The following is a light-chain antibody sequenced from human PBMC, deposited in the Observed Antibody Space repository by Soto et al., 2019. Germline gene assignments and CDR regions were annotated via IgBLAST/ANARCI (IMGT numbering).Light chain of an antibody. V-gene: IGLV2-14*03. CDR1: SRDVGAYNF. Sequence: QSALTQPASVSGSPGQSVTISCTGISRDVGAYNFVSWYQQHQDRAPKLIMFDITDRPSGVSSRFSGSRSGSTASLTISGLQAEDEAYYYCSAYTTVNNLWVFGGGTKLTVL. J-gene: IGLJ3*02. CDR2: DIT. CDR3: SAYTTVNNLWV.